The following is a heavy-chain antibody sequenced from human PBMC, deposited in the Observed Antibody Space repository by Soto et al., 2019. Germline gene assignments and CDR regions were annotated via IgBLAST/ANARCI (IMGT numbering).Heavy chain of an antibody. CDR3: ARDQAPAAMRHYYYYGMDV. Sequence: QVQLVESGGGVVQPGRSLRLSCAASGFTFSNYGMHWVRQAPGKGLEWVAVIWYDGSNKYYVDSVKGRFTISRDNSKNTLYLQMNSLRAEDTAVYYCARDQAPAAMRHYYYYGMDVWGQGTTVTVSS. V-gene: IGHV3-33*01. D-gene: IGHD2-2*01. CDR2: IWYDGSNK. J-gene: IGHJ6*02. CDR1: GFTFSNYG.